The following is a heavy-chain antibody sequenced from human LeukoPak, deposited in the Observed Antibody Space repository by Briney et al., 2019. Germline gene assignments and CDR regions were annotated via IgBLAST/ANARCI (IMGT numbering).Heavy chain of an antibody. CDR1: GFTFSSYS. CDR3: ARGLTTVTRSPFDY. Sequence: GGSLRLSCAASGFTFSSYSMNWVRQAPGNGLEWVSYISSSSSAIYYADSVKGRFTISRDNAKNSLYLQMNSLRDEDTAFYYCARGLTTVTRSPFDYWGQGTLVTVSS. CDR2: ISSSSSAI. V-gene: IGHV3-48*02. D-gene: IGHD4-17*01. J-gene: IGHJ4*02.